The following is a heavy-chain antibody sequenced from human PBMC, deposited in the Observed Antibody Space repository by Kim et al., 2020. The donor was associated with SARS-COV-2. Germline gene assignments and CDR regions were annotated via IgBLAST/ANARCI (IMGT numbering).Heavy chain of an antibody. CDR2: IIPIFGIA. Sequence: SVKVSCKASGGTFSSYAISWVRQAPGQGLEWMGRIIPIFGIANYAQKFQGRVTITADKSTSTAYMELSSLRSEDTAVYYCARGLSGMVRGVIISKEDYYFDYWGQGTLVTVSS. J-gene: IGHJ4*02. CDR3: ARGLSGMVRGVIISKEDYYFDY. CDR1: GGTFSSYA. D-gene: IGHD3-10*01. V-gene: IGHV1-69*04.